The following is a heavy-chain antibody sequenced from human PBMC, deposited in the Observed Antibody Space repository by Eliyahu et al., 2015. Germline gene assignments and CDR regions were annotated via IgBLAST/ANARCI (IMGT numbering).Heavy chain of an antibody. Sequence: QVQLQESGPGLVKPSETLSLXCXVSGXSVNTYYWTWIRQPPGKGLEWIGYIXXSGSTNYNPSLKSRATISVDTSKNQFSLKLNSVTAADTAVYYCARDSSGWYGAIDFWGQGTLVTVSS. CDR3: ARDSSGWYGAIDF. J-gene: IGHJ4*02. CDR1: GXSVNTYY. CDR2: IXXSGST. D-gene: IGHD6-19*01. V-gene: IGHV4-59*02.